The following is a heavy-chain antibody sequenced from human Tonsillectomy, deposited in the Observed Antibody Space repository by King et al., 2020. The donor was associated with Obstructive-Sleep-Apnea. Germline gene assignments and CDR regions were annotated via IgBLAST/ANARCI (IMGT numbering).Heavy chain of an antibody. CDR2: INHSGST. Sequence: VQLQQWGAGLLKPSETLSLTCDVYGGSFSDYYWSWVRQPPGKGLEWIGEINHSGSTKYNPSLTSRVTISVDTSKNQFCLNLRSVTAADTAVYYCARGSGAASVNWFDPWGQGALVTVSS. V-gene: IGHV4-34*01. CDR3: ARGSGAASVNWFDP. D-gene: IGHD6-13*01. J-gene: IGHJ5*02. CDR1: GGSFSDYY.